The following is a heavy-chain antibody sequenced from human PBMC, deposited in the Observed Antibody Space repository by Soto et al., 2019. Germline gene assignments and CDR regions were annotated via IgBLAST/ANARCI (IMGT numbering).Heavy chain of an antibody. Sequence: PSQTLSLTCAISVDSVSSNSASWNWIRQSPSRGLEWLGRTYYRSRWYNDYPVSVKSRITINPDTSKNQFSLQLNSVTPEDTAVYYCARVNGVSSGPADYWGQGTLVTVSS. J-gene: IGHJ4*02. CDR2: TYYRSRWYN. D-gene: IGHD6-6*01. CDR1: VDSVSSNSAS. V-gene: IGHV6-1*01. CDR3: ARVNGVSSGPADY.